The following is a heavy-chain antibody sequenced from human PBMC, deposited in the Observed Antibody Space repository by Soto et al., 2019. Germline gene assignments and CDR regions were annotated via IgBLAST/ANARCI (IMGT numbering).Heavy chain of an antibody. Sequence: GGSLRLSCAASGFTFDDYAMHWVRQAPGKGLEWVSGISWNSGSIGYADSVKGRFTISRDNAKNSLYLQMNSLRAEDTALYYCAKDILDIVVVPAAISAFDIWGQGTMVTVS. CDR2: ISWNSGSI. CDR3: AKDILDIVVVPAAISAFDI. V-gene: IGHV3-9*01. D-gene: IGHD2-2*03. J-gene: IGHJ3*02. CDR1: GFTFDDYA.